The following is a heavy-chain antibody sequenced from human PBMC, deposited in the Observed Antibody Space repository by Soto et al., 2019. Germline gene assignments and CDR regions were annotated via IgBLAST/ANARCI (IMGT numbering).Heavy chain of an antibody. CDR2: ISYDGSNK. CDR3: ARDLGIAVAAFGFDY. J-gene: IGHJ4*02. Sequence: LRLSCAASGFTFSSYAMHWVRQAPGKGLEWVAVISYDGSNKYYADSVKGRFTISRDNSKNTLYLQMNSLRAEDTAVYYCARDLGIAVAAFGFDYWGQGTLVTV. CDR1: GFTFSSYA. D-gene: IGHD6-19*01. V-gene: IGHV3-30-3*01.